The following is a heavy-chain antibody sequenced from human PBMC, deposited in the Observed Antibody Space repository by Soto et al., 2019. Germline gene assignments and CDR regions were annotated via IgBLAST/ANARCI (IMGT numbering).Heavy chain of an antibody. D-gene: IGHD4-17*01. J-gene: IGHJ4*02. V-gene: IGHV3-33*01. Sequence: QVQLVESGGGVVRPGRSLRLSCAASGFTFSSYGMHWVRQAPGKGLEWEAVIWYDASNRYYAASVKGRFTISRDNFKNTVYLQMNSLRAEDTAVYYCARDGADYLQLKYYFDYWGQGTLVTVSS. CDR2: IWYDASNR. CDR3: ARDGADYLQLKYYFDY. CDR1: GFTFSSYG.